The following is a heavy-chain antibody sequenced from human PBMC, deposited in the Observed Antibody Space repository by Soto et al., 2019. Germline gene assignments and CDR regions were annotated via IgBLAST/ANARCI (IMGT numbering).Heavy chain of an antibody. J-gene: IGHJ4*02. CDR1: GFTFSSYS. CDR3: ARSVAVAALDS. CDR2: ISYDGNKK. V-gene: IGHV3-30*04. D-gene: IGHD6-19*01. Sequence: LRLSCAASGFTFSSYSFHWVRQAPGKGLEWVAVISYDGNKKYYEDSVKGRFSISRDTSKNTLYLQMSSLRAEDTAVYYCARSVAVAALDSWGQGTLVTVSS.